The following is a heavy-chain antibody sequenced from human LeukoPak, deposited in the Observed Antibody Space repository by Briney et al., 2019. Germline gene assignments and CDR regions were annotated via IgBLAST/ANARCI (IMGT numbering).Heavy chain of an antibody. CDR3: ARTGAAMVSALDI. J-gene: IGHJ3*02. V-gene: IGHV3-74*01. Sequence: GGSLRLSCAASGFTFSRYWMHWVRQAPGKGLVWVSRINSDGSSTNYADSVKGRFTISRDNAKNTLYLQMNSLRAEDTAVYYCARTGAAMVSALDIWGQGTMVTVSS. CDR2: INSDGSST. CDR1: GFTFSRYW. D-gene: IGHD5-18*01.